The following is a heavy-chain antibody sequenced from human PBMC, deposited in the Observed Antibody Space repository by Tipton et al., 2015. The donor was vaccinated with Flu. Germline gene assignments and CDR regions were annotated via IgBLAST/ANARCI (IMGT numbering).Heavy chain of an antibody. J-gene: IGHJ3*01. Sequence: VQLVQSGGDLVQPGGSLRLSCAGSGFTLSLYALQWVRQAPGKGLEWVSAVGTDGDTYYSASVRGRFTISRENAKSSFYLQLTSLRVDDTAVYCCARAAPWLSLGFDLWGQGTVVIVSS. D-gene: IGHD6-19*01. CDR1: GFTLSLYA. CDR3: ARAAPWLSLGFDL. CDR2: VGTDGDT. V-gene: IGHV3-13*01.